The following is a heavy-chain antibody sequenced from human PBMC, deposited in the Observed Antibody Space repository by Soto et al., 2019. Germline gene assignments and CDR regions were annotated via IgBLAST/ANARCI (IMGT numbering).Heavy chain of an antibody. V-gene: IGHV1-69*02. D-gene: IGHD2-21*02. CDR1: GGTFSSYT. CDR2: IIPILGIA. Sequence: QVQLVQSGAEVKKPGSSVKVSCKASGGTFSSYTISWVRQAPGQGLEWMGRIIPILGIANYAQKFQGRVTITEYKTTSTAYMELSSLRSEDTDVYYCANEQGVVPASRACDIWGQGTMVTVSS. J-gene: IGHJ3*02. CDR3: ANEQGVVPASRACDI.